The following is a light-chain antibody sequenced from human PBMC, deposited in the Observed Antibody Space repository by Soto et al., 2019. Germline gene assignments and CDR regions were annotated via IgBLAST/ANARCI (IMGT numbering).Light chain of an antibody. CDR1: QSVSNY. Sequence: EIVLTQSPATLSLSPGARAPLSCRASQSVSNYLAWYQQKLGQAPRLLIYAASSRATGIPARFSGSGSGTDFTLTISRLEPEDFAVYYCQQYGSSGTFGQGTKVDIK. V-gene: IGKV3-20*01. J-gene: IGKJ1*01. CDR2: AAS. CDR3: QQYGSSGT.